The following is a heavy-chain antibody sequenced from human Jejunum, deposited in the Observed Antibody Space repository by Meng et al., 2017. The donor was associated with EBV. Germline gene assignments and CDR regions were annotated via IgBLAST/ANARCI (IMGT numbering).Heavy chain of an antibody. CDR2: INPNSGDT. CDR1: GYTLTGYY. Sequence: QGQVGQSGAEVRKPGASVKVSCKASGYTLTGYYLHWVRQAPGQGLEWMGRINPNSGDTYRAQKFQGRVTMTRDTSISTAYMELSSLTSDDTAMYYCARSYCGGDCNYNWIDPRGQGTLVTVSS. J-gene: IGHJ5*02. D-gene: IGHD2-21*02. CDR3: ARSYCGGDCNYNWIDP. V-gene: IGHV1-2*06.